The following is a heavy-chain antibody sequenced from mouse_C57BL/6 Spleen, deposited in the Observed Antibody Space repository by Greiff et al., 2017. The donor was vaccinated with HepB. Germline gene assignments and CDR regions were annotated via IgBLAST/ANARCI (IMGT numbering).Heavy chain of an antibody. Sequence: VQLQQPEAELVRPGTSVKLSCKASGYTFTSYWMHWVKQRPGQGLEWIGVIDPSDSYTNYNQKFKGKATLTVDTSSSTAYMQLSSLTSEDSAVYYCAITTVVATGFDYWGQGTTLTVSS. CDR1: GYTFTSYW. CDR2: IDPSDSYT. D-gene: IGHD1-1*01. CDR3: AITTVVATGFDY. V-gene: IGHV1-59*01. J-gene: IGHJ2*01.